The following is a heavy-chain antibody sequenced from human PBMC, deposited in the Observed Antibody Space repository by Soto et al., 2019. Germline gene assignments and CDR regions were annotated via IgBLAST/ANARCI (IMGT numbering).Heavy chain of an antibody. CDR3: ARDDDYEANGLDY. V-gene: IGHV3-33*01. J-gene: IGHJ4*02. D-gene: IGHD4-17*01. Sequence: GGSLRLSCVASGFTFSRYGMHWVRQAPGEGLEWMAVIVNDGSDRDYADSVKGRFSISRDNSKNTLYLQMDSLGVEDTAMYYCARDDDYEANGLDYWGQGTLVTVS. CDR1: GFTFSRYG. CDR2: IVNDGSDR.